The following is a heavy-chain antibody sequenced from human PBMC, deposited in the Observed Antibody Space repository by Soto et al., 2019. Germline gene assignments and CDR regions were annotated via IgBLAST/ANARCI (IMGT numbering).Heavy chain of an antibody. Sequence: GGSLRLSCAASGFTFSSYGMHWVRQAPGKGLEWVAVISYDDRNKYYADSVKGRFTISRDNSKNTLYLQMNSLRAEDTAVYYCANLWGGYCTSTDGPDYWGQGTLVTAPQ. CDR1: GFTFSSYG. J-gene: IGHJ4*02. D-gene: IGHD2-8*01. CDR3: ANLWGGYCTSTDGPDY. CDR2: ISYDDRNK. V-gene: IGHV3-30*18.